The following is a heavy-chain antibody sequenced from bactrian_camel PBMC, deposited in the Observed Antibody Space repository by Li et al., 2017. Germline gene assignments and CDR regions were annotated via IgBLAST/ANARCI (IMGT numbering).Heavy chain of an antibody. CDR2: ISSGGSRT. CDR1: GFTFRNYD. CDR3: AVDVADCSGGYCCAGVRWRS. J-gene: IGHJ4*01. D-gene: IGHD2*01. V-gene: IGHV3S40*01. Sequence: DVQLVESGGTLVQPGGSLRLSCAASGFTFRNYDMIWVRQALGKGLEWVSSISSGGSRTRYADSVKGRFTISRDNAKNTVYLQLNSLTPEDTAMYYCAVDVADCSGGYCCAGVRWRSWGQGTQVTVS.